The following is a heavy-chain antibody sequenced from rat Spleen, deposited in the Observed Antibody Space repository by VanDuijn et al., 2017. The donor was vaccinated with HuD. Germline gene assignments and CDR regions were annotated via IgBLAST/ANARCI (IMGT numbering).Heavy chain of an antibody. V-gene: IGHV4-2*01. D-gene: IGHD1-11*01. Sequence: EVKLVESGGGLVQPGRSLKLSCAASGFNFNDYWMGWVRQAPGKGLEWIGEINMDSSTINYTPSLKDKFTISRDNAQNTLYLQMNKLGSEDTAIYYCGRAATEGLDYWGQGVMVTVSS. CDR3: GRAATEGLDY. CDR1: GFNFNDYW. J-gene: IGHJ2*01. CDR2: INMDSSTI.